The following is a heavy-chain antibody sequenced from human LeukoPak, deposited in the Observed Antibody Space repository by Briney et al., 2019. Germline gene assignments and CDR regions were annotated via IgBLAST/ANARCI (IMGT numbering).Heavy chain of an antibody. D-gene: IGHD2-2*01. CDR3: ARGGRYCSSTSCYRGWFDP. J-gene: IGHJ5*02. V-gene: IGHV4-34*01. Sequence: PSETLSLTCAVYGVSFSGYYWSWIRQPPGKGLEWIGEINHSGSTNYNPSLKSRVTISVDTSKNQFSLKLSSVTAADTAVYYCARGGRYCSSTSCYRGWFDPWGQGTLVTVSS. CDR1: GVSFSGYY. CDR2: INHSGST.